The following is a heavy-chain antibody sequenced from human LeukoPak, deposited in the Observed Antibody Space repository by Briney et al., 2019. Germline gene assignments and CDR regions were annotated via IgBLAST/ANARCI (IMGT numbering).Heavy chain of an antibody. CDR1: GYSFTSYW. CDR2: IYPGDSDT. J-gene: IGHJ3*02. V-gene: IGHV5-51*01. Sequence: GESLKISCKGSGYSFTSYWIGWVRRMPGKGLEWMGIIYPGDSDTRYSPSFQGQVTISADKSISTAYLQWSSLKASDTAMYYCAGTYCGGDCSRADAFDIWGQGTMVTVSS. CDR3: AGTYCGGDCSRADAFDI. D-gene: IGHD2-21*02.